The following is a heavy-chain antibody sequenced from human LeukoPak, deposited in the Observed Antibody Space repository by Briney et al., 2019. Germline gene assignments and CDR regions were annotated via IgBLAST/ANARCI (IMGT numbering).Heavy chain of an antibody. V-gene: IGHV4-59*08. D-gene: IGHD3-10*01. CDR3: ARIGVWFGEGNLSGYFDY. J-gene: IGHJ4*02. CDR1: GGSISSYY. Sequence: SETLSLTCTVSGGSISSYYWSWIRQPPGKGLEWIGYIYYSGSTNYNPSLKSRVTISVDTSKNQFSLRLTSVTAADTAVYYCARIGVWFGEGNLSGYFDYWGQGILVTVSS. CDR2: IYYSGST.